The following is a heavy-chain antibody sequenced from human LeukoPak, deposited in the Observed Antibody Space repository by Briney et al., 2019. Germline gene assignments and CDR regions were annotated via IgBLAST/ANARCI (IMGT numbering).Heavy chain of an antibody. J-gene: IGHJ4*02. V-gene: IGHV3-30-3*01. CDR3: AKDRESSGSFKGLFDY. CDR1: GFTFSSYA. D-gene: IGHD1-26*01. Sequence: GGSLRLSCAASGFTFSSYAMHWVRQAPGKGLEWVAVRSYDGSNKYYADSVKGRFTISRDNSKNTLYLQMNSLRAEDTAVYYCAKDRESSGSFKGLFDYWGQGTLVTVSS. CDR2: RSYDGSNK.